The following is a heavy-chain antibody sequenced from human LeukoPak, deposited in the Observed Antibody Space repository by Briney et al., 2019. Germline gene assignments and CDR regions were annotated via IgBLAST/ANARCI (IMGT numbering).Heavy chain of an antibody. J-gene: IGHJ4*02. CDR2: ISSSSYT. Sequence: GGSLRLSCAASGFTFSDYYMSWIRQAPGKGLEWVSYISSSSYTNYADSAKGRFTISRDNAKNSLYLQMNSLRAEDTAVYYCARLDSGRDYFDYWGQGTLVTVSS. V-gene: IGHV3-11*06. D-gene: IGHD6-25*01. CDR1: GFTFSDYY. CDR3: ARLDSGRDYFDY.